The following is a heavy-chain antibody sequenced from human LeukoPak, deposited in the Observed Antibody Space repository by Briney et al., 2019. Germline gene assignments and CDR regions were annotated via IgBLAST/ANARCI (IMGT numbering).Heavy chain of an antibody. CDR1: GFTFDDYA. D-gene: IGHD5-24*01. J-gene: IGHJ4*02. Sequence: GGSLRLSCAASGFTFDDYAMHWVRQAPGKGLEWVSGISWNSGSIGYADSVKGRFTIPRDNAKNSLYLQMNSLRAEGTALYYCAASREMATIRYWGQGTLVTVSS. V-gene: IGHV3-9*01. CDR3: AASREMATIRY. CDR2: ISWNSGSI.